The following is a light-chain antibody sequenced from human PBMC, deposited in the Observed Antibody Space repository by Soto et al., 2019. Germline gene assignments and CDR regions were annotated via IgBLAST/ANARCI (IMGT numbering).Light chain of an antibody. CDR1: SSDVGNYHY. J-gene: IGLJ1*01. V-gene: IGLV2-11*01. Sequence: QSALTQPRSVSGSPGQSVTISCTGTSSDVGNYHYVSWYQQHPGKAPNLIISDVSNRPSGVPDRFSGSKSGNTASLTISGLQAEDEADYYCSSYAGTSYVFGTGTKLTVL. CDR2: DVS. CDR3: SSYAGTSYV.